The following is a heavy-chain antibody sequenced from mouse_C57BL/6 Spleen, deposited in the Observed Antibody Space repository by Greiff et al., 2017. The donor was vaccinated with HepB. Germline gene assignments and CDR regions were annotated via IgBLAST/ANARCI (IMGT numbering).Heavy chain of an antibody. CDR1: GYSITSGYD. D-gene: IGHD1-1*01. Sequence: EVNLVESGPGMVKPSQSLSLTCTVTGYSITSGYDWHWIRHFPGNKLEWMGYISYSGSTNYNPSLKSRISITHDTSKNHFFLKLNSVTTEDTATYYCARGRGYYYGSSYAPFDYWGQGTTLTVSS. CDR3: ARGRGYYYGSSYAPFDY. CDR2: ISYSGST. J-gene: IGHJ2*01. V-gene: IGHV3-1*01.